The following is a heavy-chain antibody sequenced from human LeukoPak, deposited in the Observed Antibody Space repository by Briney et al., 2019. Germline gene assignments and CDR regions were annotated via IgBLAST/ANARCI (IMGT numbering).Heavy chain of an antibody. Sequence: PSQTLSLTCSVSGETVSSGAFYWSWIRQHPGRGLEWIGNIYSSGSTYYNPTLRSRLTISADTSNNQFSLKLTSVTAADMAVYYCARGGVAARLMYGFQNWFDPWGQGTLVTVSS. CDR3: ARGGVAARLMYGFQNWFDP. CDR2: IYSSGST. D-gene: IGHD6-6*01. CDR1: GETVSSGAFY. J-gene: IGHJ5*02. V-gene: IGHV4-31*03.